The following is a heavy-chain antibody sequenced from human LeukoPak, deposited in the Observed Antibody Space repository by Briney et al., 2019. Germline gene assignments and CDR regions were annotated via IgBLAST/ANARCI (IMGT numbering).Heavy chain of an antibody. Sequence: SETLSLTCTVSGASISTNYWSWIRQPPGKGLEWIGRIYTSGSTNYNPSLKSRVTMSVDTSKNQFSLKLSSVTAVDTAVYYCARDSDGSSDWFDPWGQGTLVTVSS. CDR1: GASISTNY. CDR3: ARDSDGSSDWFDP. J-gene: IGHJ5*02. V-gene: IGHV4-4*07. D-gene: IGHD6-6*01. CDR2: IYTSGST.